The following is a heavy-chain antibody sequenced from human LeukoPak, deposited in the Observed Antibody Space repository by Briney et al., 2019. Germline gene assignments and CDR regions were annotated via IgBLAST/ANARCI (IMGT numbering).Heavy chain of an antibody. D-gene: IGHD3-10*01. Sequence: SETLSLTCAVHGGSFSGFYWSWLRQPPGKGLEWIGEINHVGSTNYNPSLKSRVTISIDTPENQFSLKLTSVTAADTAVYYCATHRVVRGVIAYWGQGTLVTVSS. CDR1: GGSFSGFY. J-gene: IGHJ4*02. V-gene: IGHV4-34*01. CDR3: ATHRVVRGVIAY. CDR2: INHVGST.